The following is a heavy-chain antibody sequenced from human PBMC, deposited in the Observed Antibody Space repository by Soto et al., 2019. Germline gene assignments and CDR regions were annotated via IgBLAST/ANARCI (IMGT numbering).Heavy chain of an antibody. J-gene: IGHJ4*02. D-gene: IGHD1-1*01. Sequence: PGGALRLSRPASGFTFSSYAMSWVRQAPGKGLEWVSAISGSGGSTYYADSVKDRFTISRDNSKNTRYLQRNSLRAEDTAVYYSAKGVLRQLLAPKVLDDWGQGTLVTV. CDR2: ISGSGGST. V-gene: IGHV3-23*01. CDR3: AKGVLRQLLAPKVLDD. CDR1: GFTFSSYA.